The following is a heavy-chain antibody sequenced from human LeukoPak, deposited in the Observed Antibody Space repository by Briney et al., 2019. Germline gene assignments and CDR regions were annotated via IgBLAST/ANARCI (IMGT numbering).Heavy chain of an antibody. J-gene: IGHJ1*01. V-gene: IGHV3-23*01. CDR1: GFTFTSYA. CDR3: AKDGVGDSSGYYLLEH. CDR2: MSVSGGST. Sequence: QPGGSLRLPCAASGFTFTSYAMSWVRQAPGKGLEWVSAMSVSGGSTYYADSVKGRFTVSRDNSKNTLYLEMRSLRGEDTAVYYCAKDGVGDSSGYYLLEHWGQGTLVTVSS. D-gene: IGHD3-22*01.